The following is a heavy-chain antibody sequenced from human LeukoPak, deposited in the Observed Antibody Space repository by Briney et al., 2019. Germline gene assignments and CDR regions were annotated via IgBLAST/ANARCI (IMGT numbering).Heavy chain of an antibody. D-gene: IGHD6-13*01. Sequence: ASVKVSCKASGYTFTSYGISWVRQAPGQGLEWMGWISAYNGNTNYAQKLQGRVTMTTDTSTSTAYMELRSLRSDDTAVYYCVKDQGIAAPGTFDFWGRGTLVTVSP. J-gene: IGHJ4*02. CDR3: VKDQGIAAPGTFDF. CDR1: GYTFTSYG. V-gene: IGHV1-18*01. CDR2: ISAYNGNT.